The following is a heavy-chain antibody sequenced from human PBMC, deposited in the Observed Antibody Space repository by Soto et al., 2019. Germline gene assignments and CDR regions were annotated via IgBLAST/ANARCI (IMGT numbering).Heavy chain of an antibody. CDR1: GYTITSNG. J-gene: IGHJ4*02. D-gene: IGHD2-15*01. CDR3: ARDMSGYCSGGSCEELDY. V-gene: IGHV1-18*01. Sequence: GTSVKVSCKDSGYTITSNGISWVRQAPEQGLEWMGWISAYNGNTNYAQKLQGRVTMTTDTSTSTAYMELRSLRSDDTAVYYCARDMSGYCSGGSCEELDYWGQGTLVTVSS. CDR2: ISAYNGNT.